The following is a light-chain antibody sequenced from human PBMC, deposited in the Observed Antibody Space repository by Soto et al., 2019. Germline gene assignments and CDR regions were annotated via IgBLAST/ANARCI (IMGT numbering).Light chain of an antibody. CDR2: QVT. CDR1: SSDLAIYNY. J-gene: IGLJ7*01. Sequence: QSALTQPASVSGSPGQSITISCTGTSSDLAIYNYVSWYQQQPGEAPKLMIYQVTNRPSGIDSRFSGSKSGNTASLTISGLRAEDEGNYHCCSYAGNRIIVFGGWTQLTVL. CDR3: CSYAGNRIIV. V-gene: IGLV2-23*02.